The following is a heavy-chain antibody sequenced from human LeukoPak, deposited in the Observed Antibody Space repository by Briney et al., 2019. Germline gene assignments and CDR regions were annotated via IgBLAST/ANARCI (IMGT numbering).Heavy chain of an antibody. V-gene: IGHV4-39*01. CDR2: VYYSGST. CDR1: GDSVSNVSYY. D-gene: IGHD3-10*01. CDR3: ASLVRGGSFYYYMDV. J-gene: IGHJ6*03. Sequence: PSETLSLTCTVSGDSVSNVSYYWAWIRQPPGKGLEWIANVYYSGSTYYNPSLKSRVAISVDTSKNQLSLTLGSVTAADTGVYFCASLVRGGSFYYYMDVWGRGTSVTVSS.